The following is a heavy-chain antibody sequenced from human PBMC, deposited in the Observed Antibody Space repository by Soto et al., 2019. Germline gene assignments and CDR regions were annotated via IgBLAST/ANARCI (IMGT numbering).Heavy chain of an antibody. J-gene: IGHJ4*02. CDR3: ARDGANGWYGY. CDR2: IYYSGST. D-gene: IGHD6-19*01. Sequence: SETLSLTCTVSGGSISSYYWSWIRQPPGKGLEWTGYIYYSGSTNYNPSLKSRVTISVDTSKNQFSLKLSSVTAADTAVYYCARDGANGWYGYWGQGTLVTVSS. CDR1: GGSISSYY. V-gene: IGHV4-59*01.